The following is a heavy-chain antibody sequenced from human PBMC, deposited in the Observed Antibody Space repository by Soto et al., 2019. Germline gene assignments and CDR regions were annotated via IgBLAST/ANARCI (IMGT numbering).Heavy chain of an antibody. Sequence: QVHLVQSGVEVKKPGASVKVSCKASGYNFINYGITWVRQAPGQGLEWMGWIRVHNGNTNYAQNLQGRVTMTTDTSTSTAYMELRSLRSDATAVYYCVRDLDGSGSYYTGYGGPGTLVTVSS. V-gene: IGHV1-18*01. J-gene: IGHJ4*02. CDR1: GYNFINYG. CDR2: IRVHNGNT. CDR3: VRDLDGSGSYYTGY. D-gene: IGHD3-10*01.